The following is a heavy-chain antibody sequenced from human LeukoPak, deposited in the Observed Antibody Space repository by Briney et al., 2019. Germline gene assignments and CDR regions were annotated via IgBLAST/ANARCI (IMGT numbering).Heavy chain of an antibody. V-gene: IGHV3-66*01. CDR2: IDPDGYI. D-gene: IGHD1-26*01. CDR1: GIDVGDNY. J-gene: IGHJ4*02. Sequence: PGGSLRLSCAVSGIDVGDNYMAWVRLPPGRGLEWVSSIDPDGYIAYADSVRGRVAVYRDTSKNMLFLQMNSLGVEDSAVYYCARDHDATGSHFDSWGQGTLLTVST. CDR3: ARDHDATGSHFDS.